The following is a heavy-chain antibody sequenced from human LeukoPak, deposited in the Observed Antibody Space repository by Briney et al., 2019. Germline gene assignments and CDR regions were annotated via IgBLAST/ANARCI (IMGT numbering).Heavy chain of an antibody. V-gene: IGHV3-33*01. J-gene: IGHJ4*02. CDR3: ARGSAYYDILTGYTFDY. CDR2: IWYDGSNK. CDR1: GFTFSSYG. Sequence: GGSLRLSCAASGFTFSSYGMHWVRQAPGKGLEWVAVIWYDGSNKYYAESVKGRFTISRDNSKNTLYLQMNSLRAEDTAVYYCARGSAYYDILTGYTFDYWGQGTLVTVSS. D-gene: IGHD3-9*01.